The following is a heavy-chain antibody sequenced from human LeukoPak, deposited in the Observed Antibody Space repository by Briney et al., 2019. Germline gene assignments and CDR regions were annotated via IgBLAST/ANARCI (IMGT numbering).Heavy chain of an antibody. D-gene: IGHD2-15*01. CDR1: GGTFSRYA. J-gene: IGHJ4*02. CDR2: IIPIFGTA. Sequence: SVKVSCKASGGTFSRYAINWVRQAPGQGLEWMGGIIPIFGTANYAQKFQGRVTITADESTGTAYMELSSLRSEDTAVYYCARSRGSCYSCGDYWGQGTLVTVSS. V-gene: IGHV1-69*01. CDR3: ARSRGSCYSCGDY.